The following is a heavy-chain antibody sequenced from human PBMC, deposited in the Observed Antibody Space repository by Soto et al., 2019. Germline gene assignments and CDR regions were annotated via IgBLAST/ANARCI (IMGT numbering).Heavy chain of an antibody. CDR1: GGSISSSSYY. V-gene: IGHV4-39*01. Sequence: PSETLSLTCTVSGGSISSSSYYWGWIRQPPGKGLEWIGSIYYSGSTYYNPSLKSRVTISVDTSKNQFSLKLSSVTAADTAVYYCARPPLGSGYYTVFDYWGQGTLVTVSS. D-gene: IGHD3-22*01. CDR2: IYYSGST. CDR3: ARPPLGSGYYTVFDY. J-gene: IGHJ4*02.